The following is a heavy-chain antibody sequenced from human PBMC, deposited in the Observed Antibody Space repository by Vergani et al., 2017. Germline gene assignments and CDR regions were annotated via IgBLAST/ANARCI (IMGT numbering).Heavy chain of an antibody. V-gene: IGHV3-23*01. Sequence: EVQLLESGGDLVQPGGSLRLSCAASGFTFNHYAMNWVRQAPGKGLEWVSGISGSGGSTYYAGSVKGRFTISRDSSKNTLYLQMNSLSAGDTAVYYCAKANPRNRCYDYRCYYHAMDVWGQGTTVTVSS. CDR1: GFTFNHYA. J-gene: IGHJ6*02. CDR3: AKANPRNRCYDYRCYYHAMDV. D-gene: IGHD5-12*01. CDR2: ISGSGGST.